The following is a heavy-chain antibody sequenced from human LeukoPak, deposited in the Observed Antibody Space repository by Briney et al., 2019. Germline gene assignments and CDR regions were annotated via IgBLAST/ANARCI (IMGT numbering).Heavy chain of an antibody. Sequence: PGGSLRLSCAASGFTFSSYAMSWVRQAPGKGLEWVSAISGSGGSTYYADSVKGRFTISRDNSKNTLYLQMNSLGAEDTAVYYCARCEDYGSGSYLFTAPPVLGAFDIWGQGTMVTVSS. CDR1: GFTFSSYA. CDR3: ARCEDYGSGSYLFTAPPVLGAFDI. CDR2: ISGSGGST. V-gene: IGHV3-23*01. D-gene: IGHD3-10*01. J-gene: IGHJ3*02.